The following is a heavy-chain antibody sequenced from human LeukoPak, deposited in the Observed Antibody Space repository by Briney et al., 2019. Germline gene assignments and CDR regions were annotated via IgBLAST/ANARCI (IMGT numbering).Heavy chain of an antibody. V-gene: IGHV1-2*02. Sequence: ASVKVSCKASGYTFTGYYMHWVRQAPRQGLEWMGWINPNSGGTNYAQKFQGRVTMTRDTSISTAYMELSRLRSDDTAVYYCARFSIFDYYYGMDVWGQGTTVTVSS. CDR2: INPNSGGT. J-gene: IGHJ6*02. D-gene: IGHD3-3*01. CDR3: ARFSIFDYYYGMDV. CDR1: GYTFTGYY.